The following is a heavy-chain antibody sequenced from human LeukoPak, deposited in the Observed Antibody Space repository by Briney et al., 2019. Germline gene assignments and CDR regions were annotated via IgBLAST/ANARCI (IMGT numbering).Heavy chain of an antibody. CDR2: IIPIFGTA. Sequence: SVKVSCKASGGTFSSYAISWVRQAPGQGLEWMGGIIPIFGTAIYAQKFQGRVTITTDESTSTAYMELSSLRSEDTAVYYCARDYYGDYGLLDYWGQGTLVTVSS. CDR1: GGTFSSYA. D-gene: IGHD4-17*01. V-gene: IGHV1-69*05. J-gene: IGHJ4*02. CDR3: ARDYYGDYGLLDY.